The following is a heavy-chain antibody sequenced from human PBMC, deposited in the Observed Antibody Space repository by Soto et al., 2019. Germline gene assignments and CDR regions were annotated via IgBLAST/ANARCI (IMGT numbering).Heavy chain of an antibody. CDR1: GDSVSSNSAA. CDR3: PTYSSGWYPDAFHI. D-gene: IGHD6-19*01. Sequence: SPTLSLTCAISGDSVSSNSAAWNWITQSPSRGLEWLGRTYYRSKWYNDYAVSVKSRITINPDTSKNQFSLQLNSVTPEDTAVYYCPTYSSGWYPDAFHIRCQATMVTVS. J-gene: IGHJ3*02. V-gene: IGHV6-1*01. CDR2: TYYRSKWYN.